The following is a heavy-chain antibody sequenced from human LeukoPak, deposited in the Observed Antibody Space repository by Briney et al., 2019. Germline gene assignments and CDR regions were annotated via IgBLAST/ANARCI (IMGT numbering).Heavy chain of an antibody. CDR2: IYPGDSDT. V-gene: IGHV5-51*01. Sequence: GESLKISCKGSRYNFTNYWIGWVRQMPGKGLEWMGMIYPGDSDTRYSPSFQGQVTISADKSISTAYLQWSSLKASDTATYYCARRKDSSGYYYWFDPWGQGTLVTVSS. CDR3: ARRKDSSGYYYWFDP. CDR1: RYNFTNYW. D-gene: IGHD3-22*01. J-gene: IGHJ5*02.